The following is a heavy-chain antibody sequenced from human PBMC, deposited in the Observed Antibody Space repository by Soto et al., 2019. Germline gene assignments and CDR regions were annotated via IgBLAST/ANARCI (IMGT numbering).Heavy chain of an antibody. J-gene: IGHJ4*02. V-gene: IGHV1-24*01. CDR3: ATVQYCGGDCYNYFDY. D-gene: IGHD2-21*01. Sequence: ASVKVSCKVSGYTLTELSMHWVRQAPGKGLEWMGGFDPEDGETIYAQKFQGRVTMTEDTSTDTAYMELSSLRSEDTAVYYCATVQYCGGDCYNYFDYWGQGTLVTVSS. CDR2: FDPEDGET. CDR1: GYTLTELS.